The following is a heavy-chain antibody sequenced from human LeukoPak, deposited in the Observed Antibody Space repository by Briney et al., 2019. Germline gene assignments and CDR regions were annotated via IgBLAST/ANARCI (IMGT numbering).Heavy chain of an antibody. CDR1: GFTFSSYS. D-gene: IGHD3-22*01. J-gene: IGHJ4*02. V-gene: IGHV3-21*01. CDR3: ARSPAYYYDSSGYPIPFDY. CDR2: ISSSSSYI. Sequence: GGSLRLSCAASGFTFSSYSVNWVRQAPGKGLEWVSSISSSSSYIYYADSVKGRFTISRDNAKNSLYLQMNSLRAEDTAVYYCARSPAYYYDSSGYPIPFDYWGQGTLVTVSS.